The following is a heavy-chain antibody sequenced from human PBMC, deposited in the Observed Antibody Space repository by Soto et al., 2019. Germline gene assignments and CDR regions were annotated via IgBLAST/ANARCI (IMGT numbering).Heavy chain of an antibody. V-gene: IGHV3-74*01. Sequence: EVQLVESGGGLVQPGGSLRVSCAASGFTFSSYWMHWVRQAPGKGLVWVSVINSDGSSTSYADSVKGQFTISRDKAKNTPSFQMNSRRANDTAVYYCARAGGIEVRPSITYYYYYYCMDVWGKGPTVAVSS. J-gene: IGHJ6*03. D-gene: IGHD6-6*01. CDR3: ARAGGIEVRPSITYYYYYYCMDV. CDR1: GFTFSSYW. CDR2: INSDGSST.